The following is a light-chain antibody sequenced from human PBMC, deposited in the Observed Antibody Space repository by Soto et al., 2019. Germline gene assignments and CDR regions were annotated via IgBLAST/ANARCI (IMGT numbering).Light chain of an antibody. CDR2: AAS. J-gene: IGKJ2*01. Sequence: DIQMTQSPSSLSASVGDRVTITCRASQTISSYLNWYQQNPGKAPKLLIYAASSLQSGVPSRFSGSGSGTDFTLTISSLQPEDFATYYCQQSSNIPYTFGQETKLEIK. CDR3: QQSSNIPYT. CDR1: QTISSY. V-gene: IGKV1-39*01.